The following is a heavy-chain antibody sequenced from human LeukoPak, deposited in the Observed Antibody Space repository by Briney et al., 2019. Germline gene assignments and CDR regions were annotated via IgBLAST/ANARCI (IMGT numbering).Heavy chain of an antibody. V-gene: IGHV4-59*07. CDR2: IYYSAST. J-gene: IGHJ4*02. CDR3: VRGSSSGSTFDY. CDR1: GGSISSYY. Sequence: PSDTLSLTCTVSGGSISSYYWSWIRQPPGKGLEWIGYIYYSASTNYNPSLKSRVTISVDTSKVQFCLRLSSVTAADTAVYYCVRGSSSGSTFDYWGQGTLVTVSS. D-gene: IGHD6-6*01.